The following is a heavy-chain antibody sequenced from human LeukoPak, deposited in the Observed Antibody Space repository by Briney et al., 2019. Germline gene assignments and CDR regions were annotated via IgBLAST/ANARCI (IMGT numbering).Heavy chain of an antibody. J-gene: IGHJ4*02. D-gene: IGHD3-3*01. CDR3: AKDHDFWSGYSDY. CDR2: ISGNGGST. Sequence: GGSLRLSCAASGFTISAYAMSWVRQAPGKGLEWVSDISGNGGSTYYADSVKGRFTISRDNSKNTLYLQMNSLRAEDTAVYYCAKDHDFWSGYSDYWGQGTLVTVSS. CDR1: GFTISAYA. V-gene: IGHV3-23*01.